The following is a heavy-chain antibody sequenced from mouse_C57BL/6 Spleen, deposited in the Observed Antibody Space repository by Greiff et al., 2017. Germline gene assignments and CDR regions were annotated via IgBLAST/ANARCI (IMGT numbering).Heavy chain of an antibody. V-gene: IGHV3-6*01. D-gene: IGHD1-1*01. CDR2: ISYDGSN. Sequence: DVHLVESGPGLVKPSQSLSLTCSVTGYSITSGYYWNWIRQFPGNKLEWMGYISYDGSNNYHPSLKNRISITRDTSKNQFFLKLNSVTTEDTATYYCARDYYGSSGFDYWGQGTTLTVSS. CDR1: GYSITSGYY. CDR3: ARDYYGSSGFDY. J-gene: IGHJ2*01.